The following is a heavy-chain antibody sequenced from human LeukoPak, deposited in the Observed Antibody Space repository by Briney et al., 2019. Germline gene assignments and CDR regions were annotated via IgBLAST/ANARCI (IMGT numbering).Heavy chain of an antibody. J-gene: IGHJ4*02. CDR3: AKTIPSDDGVIDY. Sequence: PGRSLRLSCAASGFTFSSYGMHWVRQAPGKGLEWVAFISSDGTKKDYADSVKGRFTISRDNSKNTLSLQMNRLSAEDAAVYYCAKTIPSDDGVIDYWGQGTLVTVSS. CDR1: GFTFSSYG. V-gene: IGHV3-30*18. D-gene: IGHD1-1*01. CDR2: ISSDGTKK.